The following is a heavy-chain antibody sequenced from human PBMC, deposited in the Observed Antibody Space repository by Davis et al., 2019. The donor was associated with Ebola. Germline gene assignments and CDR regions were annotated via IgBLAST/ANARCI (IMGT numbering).Heavy chain of an antibody. Sequence: ASVKVSCKASGYTFTGYYMHWVRQAPGQGLEWMGWINPNSGDTNYAQKFQGWVTMTRDTSISTAYMELSSLRSEDTAVYYCARVRVTTERWLQSLGYWGQGTLVTVSS. CDR3: ARVRVTTERWLQSLGY. D-gene: IGHD5-24*01. J-gene: IGHJ4*02. CDR2: INPNSGDT. V-gene: IGHV1-2*04. CDR1: GYTFTGYY.